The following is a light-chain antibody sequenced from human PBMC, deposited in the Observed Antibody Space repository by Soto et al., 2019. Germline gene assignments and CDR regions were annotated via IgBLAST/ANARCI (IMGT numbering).Light chain of an antibody. CDR1: QNLSRN. CDR3: QQYDMWLHT. CDR2: YAS. V-gene: IGKV3-15*01. Sequence: EMVMTQSTATLSVSPGERATLSCRASQNLSRNLAWYQQQPGQAPRLLIFYASTRATGIPARFSGIGSWTDFTLTISSLQSEDFAVYYCQQYDMWLHTFVQGTKRE. J-gene: IGKJ2*01.